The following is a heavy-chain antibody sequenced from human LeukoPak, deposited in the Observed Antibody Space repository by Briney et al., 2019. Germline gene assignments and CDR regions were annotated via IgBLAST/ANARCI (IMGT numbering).Heavy chain of an antibody. CDR3: ARVWGYSYGYFDY. V-gene: IGHV4-38-2*01. CDR2: IYHSGSD. D-gene: IGHD5-12*01. CDR1: DYSISSGYY. J-gene: IGHJ4*02. Sequence: SETLSLTCAVSDYSISSGYYWGWIRQPPGKGLEWIGSIYHSGSDYYNPSLKSRVTISVDTSKNQFSLKLSSVTAADTAVYYCARVWGYSYGYFDYWGQGSRVTVSS.